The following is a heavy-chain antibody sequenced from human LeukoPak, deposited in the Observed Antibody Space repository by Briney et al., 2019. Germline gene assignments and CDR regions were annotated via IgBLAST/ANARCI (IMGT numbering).Heavy chain of an antibody. CDR1: GFTFNRFC. V-gene: IGHV3-23*01. CDR3: AKDLWASETVIGTSRLADS. Sequence: GGSLRLSCVASGFTFNRFCMSWVRQAPGKGLEWVSAICGRGDNTSYADSVKGRFTISRDNSKNILYLQMNSLRAEDTAMYYCAKDLWASETVIGTSRLADSWGQGTLVTVST. J-gene: IGHJ4*02. D-gene: IGHD6-19*01. CDR2: ICGRGDNT.